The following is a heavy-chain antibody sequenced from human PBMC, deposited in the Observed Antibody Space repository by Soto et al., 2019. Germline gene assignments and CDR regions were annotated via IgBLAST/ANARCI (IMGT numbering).Heavy chain of an antibody. CDR3: AKDHVRFTVGGAAFEI. V-gene: IGHV3-43D*03. Sequence: GGSLRLSCAASGFTFDDYAMHWVRQAPGKGLEWVSLISWDGGSTYYADSVKGRFTISRDNSKNSLYLQMNSLRAEDTAVYYCAKDHVRFTVGGAAFEIWGQVTMVTLSS. CDR2: ISWDGGST. D-gene: IGHD1-26*01. J-gene: IGHJ3*02. CDR1: GFTFDDYA.